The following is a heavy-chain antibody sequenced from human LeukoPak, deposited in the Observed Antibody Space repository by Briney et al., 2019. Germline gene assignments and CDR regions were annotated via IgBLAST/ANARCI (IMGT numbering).Heavy chain of an antibody. Sequence: GGSLRLSCAASGFTFSSYAMSWVRQAPGKGLEWVSVISGSGGSTYYADSVKGRFTISRDNSKNTLYLQMNSLRAEDTAVYYCAGFGELSDAFDIWGQGTMVTVSS. CDR3: AGFGELSDAFDI. CDR2: ISGSGGST. J-gene: IGHJ3*02. D-gene: IGHD3-10*01. CDR1: GFTFSSYA. V-gene: IGHV3-23*01.